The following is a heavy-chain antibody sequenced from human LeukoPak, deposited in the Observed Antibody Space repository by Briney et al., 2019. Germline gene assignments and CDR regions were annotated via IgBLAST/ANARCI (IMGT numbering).Heavy chain of an antibody. CDR2: IIGDGTRT. D-gene: IGHD3-22*01. J-gene: IGHJ4*02. Sequence: GGSLRLSCAASGFRFSYYWMHWVRQGSGKGPVWVSRIIGDGTRTDYADSVKGRFTISRDNAKSTLYLQMNSLRAEDTALYYCAKDLGYYDSSGYSNWGQGTLVTVSS. CDR1: GFRFSYYW. V-gene: IGHV3-74*01. CDR3: AKDLGYYDSSGYSN.